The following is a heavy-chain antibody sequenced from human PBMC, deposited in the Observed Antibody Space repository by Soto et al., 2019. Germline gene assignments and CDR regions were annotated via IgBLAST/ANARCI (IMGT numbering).Heavy chain of an antibody. Sequence: HPGGSLRLSCAASGFTFSSFAMTWVRQAPGKGLDWVSAISGSGGSTYYADSVKGRFTISRDNSKNTLYLQMNSLRAEDTAVYYCAKNIVVVVAATASVWFDPWGQGTLVTVSS. D-gene: IGHD2-15*01. V-gene: IGHV3-23*01. CDR3: AKNIVVVVAATASVWFDP. CDR1: GFTFSSFA. J-gene: IGHJ5*02. CDR2: ISGSGGST.